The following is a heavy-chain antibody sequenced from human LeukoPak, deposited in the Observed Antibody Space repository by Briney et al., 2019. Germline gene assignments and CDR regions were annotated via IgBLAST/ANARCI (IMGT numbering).Heavy chain of an antibody. V-gene: IGHV3-7*02. Sequence: GGSLRLSCTASGFTFSSYWMSWVRQAPGKGLEWVANIQQDGSEQYYVDSVKGRFTISRDNAKNSPYLQMNSLRAEDTALYYCARSYGGYSHWGQGTLVTVSS. CDR2: IQQDGSEQ. J-gene: IGHJ4*02. CDR1: GFTFSSYW. D-gene: IGHD4-23*01. CDR3: ARSYGGYSH.